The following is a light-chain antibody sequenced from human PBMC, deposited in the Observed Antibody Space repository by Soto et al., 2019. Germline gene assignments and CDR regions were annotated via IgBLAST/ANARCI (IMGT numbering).Light chain of an antibody. CDR1: SGDITDNKY. Sequence: QSALTQPPSASGSPGQSVTISCTGTSGDITDNKYVSWFQQHPGKAPKLLIYEINKRPSGVPHRFSGSKSGNTASLTVSGLQADDEADYYCNSYVGSNNFVFGTGTKLTVL. J-gene: IGLJ1*01. CDR3: NSYVGSNNFV. V-gene: IGLV2-8*01. CDR2: EIN.